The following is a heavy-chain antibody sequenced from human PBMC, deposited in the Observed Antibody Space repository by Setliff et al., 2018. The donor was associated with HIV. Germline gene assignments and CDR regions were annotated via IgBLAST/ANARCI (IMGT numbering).Heavy chain of an antibody. V-gene: IGHV1-3*04. J-gene: IGHJ5*02. Sequence: ASVKVSCKASGYTFTGHAMHWVRQAPGQRLEWMGWLRTGTGDTSYSVKFQGRLTITRDTSASTAYLELSSLRSEDTAVYYCARPVGGTGFDPWGQGTLVTVSS. CDR1: GYTFTGHA. D-gene: IGHD1-26*01. CDR3: ARPVGGTGFDP. CDR2: LRTGTGDT.